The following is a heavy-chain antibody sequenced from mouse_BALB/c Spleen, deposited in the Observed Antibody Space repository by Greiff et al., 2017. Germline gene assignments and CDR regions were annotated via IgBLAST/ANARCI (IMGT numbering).Heavy chain of an antibody. CDR1: GYSITSDYA. CDR2: ISYSGST. V-gene: IGHV3-2*02. Sequence: EVMLVESGPGLVKPSQSLSLTCTVTGYSITSDYAWNWIRQFPGNKLEWMGYISYSGSTSYNPSLKSRISINRDTSKNQFFLQLNSVTTEDTATYYCARDGSREGAMDYWGQGTSVTVSS. D-gene: IGHD1-1*01. J-gene: IGHJ4*01. CDR3: ARDGSREGAMDY.